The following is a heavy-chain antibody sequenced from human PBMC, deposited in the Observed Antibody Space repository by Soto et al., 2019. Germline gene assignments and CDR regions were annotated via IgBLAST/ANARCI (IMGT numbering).Heavy chain of an antibody. CDR2: IYSAGST. Sequence: EVQLVESGGGLVQPGGSLRLSCAASVTVSSNYMTWVRQAPGKGLEWVSVIYSAGSTFYADSVKGRFTISRDNSRDTLYLQMNGLRAEDTAVYYCARDMVAVAGRDYWGQGTLVTVSS. D-gene: IGHD6-19*01. V-gene: IGHV3-66*01. CDR1: VTVSSNY. J-gene: IGHJ4*02. CDR3: ARDMVAVAGRDY.